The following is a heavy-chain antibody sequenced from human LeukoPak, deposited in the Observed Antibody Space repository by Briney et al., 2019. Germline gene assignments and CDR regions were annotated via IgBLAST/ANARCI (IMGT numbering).Heavy chain of an antibody. Sequence: GGSLRLSCGASGFTFSSYEMNWVRQAPGKGLEWVSYISSSGSTIYYADSVKGRFTISRDNAKNSLYLQMNSLRAEDTAVYYCASGFSSYFDYWGQGTLVTVSS. CDR1: GFTFSSYE. V-gene: IGHV3-48*03. CDR3: ASGFSSYFDY. CDR2: ISSSGSTI. J-gene: IGHJ4*02. D-gene: IGHD6-6*01.